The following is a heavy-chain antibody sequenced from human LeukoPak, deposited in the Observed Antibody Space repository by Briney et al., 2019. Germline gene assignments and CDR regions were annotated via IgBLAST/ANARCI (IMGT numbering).Heavy chain of an antibody. V-gene: IGHV3-7*03. J-gene: IGHJ4*02. D-gene: IGHD2/OR15-2a*01. CDR3: ARGQYFSTTYYFDY. Sequence: ETLSLTCAVSGGSISSSNWWSWVRQAPGKGLEWVANIKQAGTEKYYVDSVKGRFTISRDNAKNSLFPQMNSLRAEDTAVYFCARGQYFSTTYYFDYWGQGTLVTVSS. CDR2: IKQAGTEK. CDR1: GGSISSSNW.